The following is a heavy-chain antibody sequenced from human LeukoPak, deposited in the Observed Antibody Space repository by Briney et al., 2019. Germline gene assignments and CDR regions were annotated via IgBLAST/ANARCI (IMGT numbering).Heavy chain of an antibody. CDR1: GGTFSSYA. Sequence: ASVKVSCKASGGTFSSYAISWVRQAPGQGLEWMGGIIPIFGTANYAQKFQGRVTITADESTSTAYMELSSLRSEDTAVYYCARGNIFRNYYDSGGSLYHFDYWGQGTLVTVSS. CDR3: ARGNIFRNYYDSGGSLYHFDY. D-gene: IGHD3-22*01. J-gene: IGHJ4*02. CDR2: IIPIFGTA. V-gene: IGHV1-69*01.